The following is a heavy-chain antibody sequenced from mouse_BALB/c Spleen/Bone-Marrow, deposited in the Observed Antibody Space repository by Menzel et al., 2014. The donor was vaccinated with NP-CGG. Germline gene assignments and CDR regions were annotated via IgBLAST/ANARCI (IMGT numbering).Heavy chain of an antibody. CDR2: IWGDGIT. J-gene: IGHJ2*01. CDR3: AREGNYFDY. CDR1: GFPLTVYG. V-gene: IGHV2-6-7*01. Sequence: VHLVESGPGLVAPSQSLSITCTVSGFPLTVYGVNWVRQPPGKGLEWLGMIWGDGITDYNSAFKSRLSISKDDSKSQVFLKMNGLQTDDTAKYYCAREGNYFDYWGQGTTLTVSS.